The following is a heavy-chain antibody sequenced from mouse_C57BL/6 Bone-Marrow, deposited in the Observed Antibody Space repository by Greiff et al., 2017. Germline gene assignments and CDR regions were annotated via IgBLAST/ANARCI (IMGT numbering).Heavy chain of an antibody. V-gene: IGHV1-55*01. CDR1: GYTFTSYW. CDR2: IYPGSGST. J-gene: IGHJ3*01. CDR3: ARFYYGSSYGFAY. D-gene: IGHD1-1*01. Sequence: QVQLQQPGAELVKPGASVKMSCKASGYTFTSYWITWVKQRPGQGLEWIGDIYPGSGSTNYNEKFKSKATLTVDTSSSTDYMQLSSLTSEDSALYYCARFYYGSSYGFAYWGQGTLVTVSA.